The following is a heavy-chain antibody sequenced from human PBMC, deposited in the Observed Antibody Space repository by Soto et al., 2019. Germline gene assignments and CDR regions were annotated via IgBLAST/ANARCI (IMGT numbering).Heavy chain of an antibody. D-gene: IGHD3-10*01. CDR1: GYSFTSNW. J-gene: IGHJ5*02. V-gene: IGHV5-51*01. Sequence: PGESLKISCKGSGYSFTSNWIGWVRQMPGKGLEWMGIIYPGDSDTRYSPSFQGQVTISADKSISTAYLQWSSLKASDTAMYYCARPRSYYVSEFDPWGQGTLVTVSS. CDR3: ARPRSYYVSEFDP. CDR2: IYPGDSDT.